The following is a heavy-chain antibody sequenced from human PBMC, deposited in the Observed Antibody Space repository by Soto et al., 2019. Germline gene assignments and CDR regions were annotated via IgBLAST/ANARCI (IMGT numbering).Heavy chain of an antibody. CDR3: ARRYCSGGSCLLGFDP. CDR2: IYYSGST. D-gene: IGHD2-15*01. J-gene: IGHJ5*02. CDR1: GGSISSGGYY. V-gene: IGHV4-31*03. Sequence: TVSGGSISSGGYYWSWIRQHPGKGLEWIGYIYYSGSTYYNPSLKSRVTISVDTSKNQFSLKLSSVTAADTAVYYCARRYCSGGSCLLGFDPWGQGTLVTVSS.